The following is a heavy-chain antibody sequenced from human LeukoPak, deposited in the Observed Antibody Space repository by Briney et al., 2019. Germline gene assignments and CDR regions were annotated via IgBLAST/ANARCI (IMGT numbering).Heavy chain of an antibody. D-gene: IGHD3-22*01. CDR3: ARAPGGAYYYDSSGYWYLDY. CDR1: GFTFSSYA. V-gene: IGHV3-30-3*01. CDR2: TSYDGSNK. Sequence: GGSLRLSCAASGFTFSSYAMHWVRQAPGKGLEWVAVTSYDGSNKYYADSVKGRFTISRDNSKNTLYLQMNSLRAEDTAVYYCARAPGGAYYYDSSGYWYLDYWGQGTLVTVSS. J-gene: IGHJ4*02.